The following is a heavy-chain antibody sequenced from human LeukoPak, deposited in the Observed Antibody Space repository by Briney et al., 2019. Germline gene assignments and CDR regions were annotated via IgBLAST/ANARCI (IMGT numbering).Heavy chain of an antibody. V-gene: IGHV4-34*01. D-gene: IGHD4-17*01. Sequence: SETLSLTCAVYGGSFSNHYWAWIRQPPGKGLEWLGDINHRGSTNYNSSLESRVTISVDTSKNQFSLKLTSMTAADTAVYYCARGLIDSVNYGLSFDPWGQGTLVTVSS. CDR3: ARGLIDSVNYGLSFDP. CDR1: GGSFSNHY. J-gene: IGHJ5*02. CDR2: INHRGST.